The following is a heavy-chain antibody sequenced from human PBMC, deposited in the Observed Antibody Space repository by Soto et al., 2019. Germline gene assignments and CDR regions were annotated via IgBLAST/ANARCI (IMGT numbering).Heavy chain of an antibody. V-gene: IGHV3-64*01. D-gene: IGHD6-6*01. CDR3: ARRARPDFYYMDV. CDR2: ISSNGIGT. Sequence: EVQLAESGGGLAQPGGSLRLSCAASGFTLSGYAMDWVRQAPGKGLECVSGISSNGIGTYYANSVQGRFTISRDNSKNIVYLQMGRLKPEDMAVYYCARRARPDFYYMDVWGKGTTVTGSS. J-gene: IGHJ6*03. CDR1: GFTLSGYA.